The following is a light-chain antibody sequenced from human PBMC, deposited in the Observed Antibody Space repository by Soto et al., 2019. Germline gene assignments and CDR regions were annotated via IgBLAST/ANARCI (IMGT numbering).Light chain of an antibody. CDR1: SSDVGRYNY. J-gene: IGLJ1*01. CDR2: KVT. V-gene: IGLV2-11*01. CDR3: CSYTGSSNYV. Sequence: QSVLTQPRSVSGSPGQSVTISCTGTSSDVGRYNYVSWYQQHPGKAPKLIIYKVTNRPSGVSNRFSGSRSGNTASLTISGLQAEDEADYYCCSYTGSSNYVFGTGTKVTV.